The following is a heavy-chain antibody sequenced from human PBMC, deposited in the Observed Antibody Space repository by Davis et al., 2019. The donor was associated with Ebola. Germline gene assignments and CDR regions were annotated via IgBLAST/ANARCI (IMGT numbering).Heavy chain of an antibody. Sequence: SETLSLTCTVSGGSISSYYWSWIRQPPEKGLEWIGYIYYSGSTNYNPSLKSRVTISVDTSKNQFSLKLSSVTAADTAVYYCAREGYYYDSSGYHLGSFDYWGQGTLVTVSS. CDR2: IYYSGST. D-gene: IGHD3-22*01. CDR1: GGSISSYY. V-gene: IGHV4-59*01. J-gene: IGHJ4*02. CDR3: AREGYYYDSSGYHLGSFDY.